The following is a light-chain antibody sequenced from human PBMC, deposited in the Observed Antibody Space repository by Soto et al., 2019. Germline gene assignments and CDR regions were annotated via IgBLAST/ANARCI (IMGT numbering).Light chain of an antibody. V-gene: IGLV2-14*01. Sequence: QSALTQPASVSGSPGQSITISCTGTSSDVGGYNYVSWYQQHPGKAPKLMIYDVSNRPSGVSNRFSGSKSCNTASLTISGLKAEDEADYYCGSYTSSSTRVFGGGTKLTVL. CDR3: GSYTSSSTRV. CDR2: DVS. CDR1: SSDVGGYNY. J-gene: IGLJ2*01.